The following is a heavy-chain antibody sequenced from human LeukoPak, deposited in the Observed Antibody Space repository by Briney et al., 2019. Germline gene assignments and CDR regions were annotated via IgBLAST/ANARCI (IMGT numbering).Heavy chain of an antibody. D-gene: IGHD2-15*01. Sequence: SVKVSCKASGGTFSSYTISWVRQAPGQGLEWMGRIIPILGIANYAQKFQGRVTITADKSTSTAYMELSSLRSEDTAVYYCAESACSGGSCYSGVYYYYGMDVWGQGTTVTVSS. J-gene: IGHJ6*02. CDR2: IIPILGIA. V-gene: IGHV1-69*02. CDR3: AESACSGGSCYSGVYYYYGMDV. CDR1: GGTFSSYT.